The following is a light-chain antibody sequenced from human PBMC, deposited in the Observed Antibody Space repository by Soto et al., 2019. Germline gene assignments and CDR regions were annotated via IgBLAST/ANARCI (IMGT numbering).Light chain of an antibody. CDR2: AVS. V-gene: IGKV1-39*01. CDR1: QSIGTN. J-gene: IGKJ1*01. Sequence: DIQMTQSPSSLSASVGDRVTITCRASQSIGTNLNWYQQRPGKAPKLLIYAVSSLQSGVSSWFSASGSATDITRSIDSLQSADFATYYWQQNYSAPPLFGQGTKVEIK. CDR3: QQNYSAPPL.